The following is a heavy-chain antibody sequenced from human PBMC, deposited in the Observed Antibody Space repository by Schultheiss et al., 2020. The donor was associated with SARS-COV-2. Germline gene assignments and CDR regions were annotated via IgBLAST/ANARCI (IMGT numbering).Heavy chain of an antibody. CDR2: INHSGST. J-gene: IGHJ4*02. CDR3: ARVSTYYDYIWGSYRSLYFDY. D-gene: IGHD3-16*02. Sequence: SQTLSLTCAVYGGSFSGYYWSWIRQPPGKGLEWIGEINHSGSTNYNPSLKTRVTISVDTSKNQFSLKLSSVTAADTAVYYCARVSTYYDYIWGSYRSLYFDYWGQGTLVTVSS. V-gene: IGHV4-34*01. CDR1: GGSFSGYY.